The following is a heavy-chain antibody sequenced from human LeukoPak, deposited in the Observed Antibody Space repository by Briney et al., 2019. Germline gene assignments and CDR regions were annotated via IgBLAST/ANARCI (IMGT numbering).Heavy chain of an antibody. V-gene: IGHV4-31*03. CDR1: GGSISSGGYY. Sequence: SETLSLTCTVSGGSISSGGYYWSWIRQHPGKGLEWVGYIYYSGSTYYNPSLKSRVTISVDTSKNQFSLKLSSVTAVDTAVYYCANFDSSGYFGFDYWGQGTLVTVSS. J-gene: IGHJ4*02. CDR2: IYYSGST. D-gene: IGHD3-22*01. CDR3: ANFDSSGYFGFDY.